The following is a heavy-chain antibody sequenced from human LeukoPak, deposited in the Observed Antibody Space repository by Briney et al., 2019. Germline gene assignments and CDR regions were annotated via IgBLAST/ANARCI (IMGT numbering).Heavy chain of an antibody. CDR1: GGTFSSYA. CDR3: ARDIKYYDSSGLVALDAFDI. J-gene: IGHJ3*02. D-gene: IGHD3-22*01. V-gene: IGHV1-69*13. Sequence: ASVKVSCKASGGTFSSYAISWVRQAPGQGLEWMGGIIPIFGTANYAQKFQGRVTITADESTSTAYMELSSLRSEDTAVYYCARDIKYYDSSGLVALDAFDIWGQGTMVTVSS. CDR2: IIPIFGTA.